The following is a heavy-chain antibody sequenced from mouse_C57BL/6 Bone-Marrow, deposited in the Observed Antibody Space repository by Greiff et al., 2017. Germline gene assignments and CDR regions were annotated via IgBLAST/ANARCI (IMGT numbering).Heavy chain of an antibody. V-gene: IGHV5-4*03. J-gene: IGHJ4*01. CDR3: ARVDGNYEAMDY. CDR2: ISDGGSYT. Sequence: EVKLVESGGGLVKPGGSLKLSCAASGFTFSSYAMSWVRQTPEKRLEWVATISDGGSYTYYPDNVKGRFTISRDNAKNNLYLQMSHLKSEDTAMYYCARVDGNYEAMDYWGQGTSVTVSS. CDR1: GFTFSSYA. D-gene: IGHD2-1*01.